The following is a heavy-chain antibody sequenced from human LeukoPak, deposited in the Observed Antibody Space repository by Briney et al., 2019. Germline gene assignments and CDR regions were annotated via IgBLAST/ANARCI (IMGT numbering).Heavy chain of an antibody. CDR1: GFTFSSYA. V-gene: IGHV3-30-3*01. Sequence: PGSSLRLSCAASGFTFSSYAVHWVRQAPGKGLEWVAVISDDGGNTYYAGSVKGRFTISRDNSKNMLYLQMNSLRAEDTAVYYCAGDYPDYWGQGTLVTVSS. CDR2: ISDDGGNT. D-gene: IGHD4-17*01. CDR3: AGDYPDY. J-gene: IGHJ4*02.